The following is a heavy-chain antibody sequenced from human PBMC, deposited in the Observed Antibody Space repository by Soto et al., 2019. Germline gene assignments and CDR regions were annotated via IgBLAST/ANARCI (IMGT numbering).Heavy chain of an antibody. D-gene: IGHD3-22*01. CDR2: ISYDGSNK. CDR1: GFTFSRYG. V-gene: IGHV3-30*03. Sequence: GGSLRLSCAASGFTFSRYGMHWVRQAPGKGLEWVAVISYDGSNKYYADSVKGRFTISRDNSKNSLYLQMNSLRAEDTAVYYCAIGWNYYDSRGHCAYCAQGTLVTGSS. CDR3: AIGWNYYDSRGHCAY. J-gene: IGHJ4*02.